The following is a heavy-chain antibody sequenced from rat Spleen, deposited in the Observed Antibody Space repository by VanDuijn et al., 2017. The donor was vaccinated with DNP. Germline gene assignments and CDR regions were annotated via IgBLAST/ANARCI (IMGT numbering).Heavy chain of an antibody. J-gene: IGHJ2*01. CDR3: AKAGGYSPWYFDY. Sequence: EVQLVETGGGSVQPGRSLKVSCVASGFTFRTYWMYWIRQAPGTGLEWVASINTDGDSTYYVDSVKGRFTISRNNAENTAYLQMDSLRSEETATYYCAKAGGYSPWYFDYWGQGVMVTVSS. D-gene: IGHD1-11*01. CDR2: INTDGDST. CDR1: GFTFRTYW. V-gene: IGHV5-58*01.